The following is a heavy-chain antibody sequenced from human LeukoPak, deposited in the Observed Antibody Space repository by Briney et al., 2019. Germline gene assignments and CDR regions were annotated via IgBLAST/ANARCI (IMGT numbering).Heavy chain of an antibody. J-gene: IGHJ4*02. CDR2: IYYSGST. V-gene: IGHV4-39*01. Sequence: SETLSLTCTVSGGSISSSSYYWGWIRQPPGKGLEWIGSIYYSGSTYYNPSLKSRVTMSIDTSKNQFSLKPSSVTAADTAVYYCARLSLHQYYFDYWGQGTLVTVSS. CDR1: GGSISSSSYY. CDR3: ARLSLHQYYFDY. D-gene: IGHD2-2*01.